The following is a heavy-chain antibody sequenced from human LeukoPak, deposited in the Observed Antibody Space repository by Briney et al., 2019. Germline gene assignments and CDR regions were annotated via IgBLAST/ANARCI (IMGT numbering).Heavy chain of an antibody. V-gene: IGHV4-59*12. D-gene: IGHD4-11*01. Sequence: SETLSLTCTVSGGSISSYYWSWIRQPPGKGLEWIGYIYYSGSTNYNPSLKSRVTMSVDTSKNQFSLKLSSVTAADTAVYYCARGPTPTRGPAYGMDVWGQGTTVTVSS. J-gene: IGHJ6*02. CDR1: GGSISSYY. CDR3: ARGPTPTRGPAYGMDV. CDR2: IYYSGST.